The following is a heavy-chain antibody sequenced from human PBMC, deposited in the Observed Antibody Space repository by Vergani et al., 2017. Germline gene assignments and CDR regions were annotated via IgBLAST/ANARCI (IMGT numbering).Heavy chain of an antibody. J-gene: IGHJ2*01. D-gene: IGHD7-27*01. Sequence: EVQLVESGGGLVQPGRSLRLSCAASGFTFDDYAMHWVRQAPGKGLECVSSISSSSSYIYYADSVKGRFTISRDNAKNSLYLQMNSLRAEDTAVYYCARDRTSGQGIFDLWGRGTLVTVSS. V-gene: IGHV3-48*01. CDR2: ISSSSSYI. CDR3: ARDRTSGQGIFDL. CDR1: GFTFDDYA.